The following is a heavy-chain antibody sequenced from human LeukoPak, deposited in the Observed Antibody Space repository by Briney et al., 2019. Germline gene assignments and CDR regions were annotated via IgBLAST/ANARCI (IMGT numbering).Heavy chain of an antibody. D-gene: IGHD5-18*01. Sequence: ASVKVSCKASGYTFTSYAMHWVRQAPGQRLEWMGWINAGNGNTKYSQKFQGRVTITRDTSASTAYMELSSLRSEDTAVYYCARVGGCKYSYGSDYFDYWGQGTLVTVSS. CDR2: INAGNGNT. V-gene: IGHV1-3*01. CDR1: GYTFTSYA. J-gene: IGHJ4*02. CDR3: ARVGGCKYSYGSDYFDY.